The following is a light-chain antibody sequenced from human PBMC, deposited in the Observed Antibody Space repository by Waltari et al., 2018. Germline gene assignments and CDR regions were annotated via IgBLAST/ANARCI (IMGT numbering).Light chain of an antibody. Sequence: DIQMTQAPSSLSASVGDRVTITCRASQDITKWLAWYQQQPERAPKSLIFASSVLHSGVPSRFSGSLSGTNFTLTITNLQPEDFATYYCQQYHSFPFSVGPGTRVDI. CDR1: QDITKW. V-gene: IGKV1D-16*01. CDR3: QQYHSFPFS. J-gene: IGKJ3*01. CDR2: ASS.